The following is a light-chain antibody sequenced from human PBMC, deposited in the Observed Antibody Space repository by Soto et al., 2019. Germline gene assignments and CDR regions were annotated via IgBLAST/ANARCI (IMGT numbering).Light chain of an antibody. CDR2: GAS. Sequence: EVVMTQSPATLSVSPGERATLSCRASQSVSSNLAWYQQKPGQAPRLLIDGASTRATGIPARFSGSGSGTEFTLTISSLQSEDFVVYYCQQYNNWPLYTFGQGTKLEIK. J-gene: IGKJ2*01. V-gene: IGKV3D-15*01. CDR1: QSVSSN. CDR3: QQYNNWPLYT.